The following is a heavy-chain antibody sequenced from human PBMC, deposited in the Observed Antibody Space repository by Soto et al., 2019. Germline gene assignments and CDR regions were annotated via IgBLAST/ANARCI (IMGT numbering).Heavy chain of an antibody. CDR1: GDSISSYY. CDR2: IFPGGST. J-gene: IGHJ4*02. V-gene: IGHV4-4*07. CDR3: ARDSSRAPYSDY. D-gene: IGHD6-6*01. Sequence: QVQLQESGPGLVKPSETLSLTCTVSGDSISSYYWTWIRQPAGKGLEWIGHIFPGGSTNYNAALRCRVTMSVDASKNQFSLRLSSVTAADTAMYYCARDSSRAPYSDYWGRGILVTVAS.